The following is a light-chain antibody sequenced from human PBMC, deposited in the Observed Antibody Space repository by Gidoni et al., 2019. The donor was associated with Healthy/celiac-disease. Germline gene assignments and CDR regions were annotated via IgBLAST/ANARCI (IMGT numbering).Light chain of an antibody. J-gene: IGKJ4*01. CDR1: QSVSSY. Sequence: VLTPSPATLSLSPGERATLSCRDSQSVSSYLAWYQQKPGQAPRLLIYDASNRATGIPARRSGSGSGTDFTLTISSLEPEDFAVYYCQQRSNWPPSLTFGGGTKVEIK. CDR2: DAS. V-gene: IGKV3-11*01. CDR3: QQRSNWPPSLT.